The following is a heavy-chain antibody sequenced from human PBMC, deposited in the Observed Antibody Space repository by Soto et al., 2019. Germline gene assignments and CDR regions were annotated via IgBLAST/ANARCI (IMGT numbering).Heavy chain of an antibody. J-gene: IGHJ6*02. Sequence: PGGSLRLSCAASGFRFEDYAMHWVRQAPGKGLEWVSGIAWNSDIIGYVDSVKGRFTISRDNGKNSLYLEMNSLRPEDTALYYFAKDHYGSAVCGMDVWGQGTTVTVSS. CDR2: IAWNSDII. CDR1: GFRFEDYA. D-gene: IGHD3-10*01. CDR3: AKDHYGSAVCGMDV. V-gene: IGHV3-9*01.